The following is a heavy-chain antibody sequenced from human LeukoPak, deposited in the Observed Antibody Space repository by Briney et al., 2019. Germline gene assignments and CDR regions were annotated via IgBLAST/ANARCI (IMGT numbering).Heavy chain of an antibody. Sequence: GALRLSFVASGFSFSSYWMSWGRQAPGKGVEWVSSISSSSRYIYYAGSVKGRFTISRDNAKNQLVLQINTLRAQGPAVYFFWRDSPPFYDFWSGYDDYWGQGTLVTVSS. D-gene: IGHD3-3*01. CDR3: WRDSPPFYDFWSGYDDY. CDR1: GFSFSSYW. CDR2: ISSSSRYI. V-gene: IGHV3-21*04. J-gene: IGHJ4*02.